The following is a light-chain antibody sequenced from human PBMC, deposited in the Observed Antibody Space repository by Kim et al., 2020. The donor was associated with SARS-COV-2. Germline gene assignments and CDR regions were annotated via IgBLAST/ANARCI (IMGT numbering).Light chain of an antibody. CDR2: GAS. J-gene: IGKJ2*01. Sequence: EVVLTQSPGTLSLSPGERATLSCRASQSVTNNYLGWYQQKPGQAPRLLMYGASSRATDIPDRFSGSGSRKDFTLTISRLEPEDFAVYYCQQYGSTPYTFGQGTKLEIK. V-gene: IGKV3-20*01. CDR3: QQYGSTPYT. CDR1: QSVTNNY.